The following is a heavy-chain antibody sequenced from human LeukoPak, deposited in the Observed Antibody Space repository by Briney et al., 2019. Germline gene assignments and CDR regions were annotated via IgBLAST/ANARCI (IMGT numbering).Heavy chain of an antibody. J-gene: IGHJ5*02. CDR3: VRQPPGVYDTTQNWFDP. V-gene: IGHV5-10-1*01. D-gene: IGHD3-22*01. CDR2: IAPSDSYT. CDR1: GYSFPSYW. Sequence: GESLKISCKVSGYSFPSYWITWVRQVPGKGLEWMGRIAPSDSYTNYNPSFEGHVTVSVERSITTVYLQWSSLKASDTAMYYCVRQPPGVYDTTQNWFDPWGQGTLVTVSS.